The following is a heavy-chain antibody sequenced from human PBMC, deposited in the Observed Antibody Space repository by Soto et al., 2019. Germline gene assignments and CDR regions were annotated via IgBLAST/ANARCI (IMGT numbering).Heavy chain of an antibody. CDR2: ISGSGGST. J-gene: IGHJ5*02. D-gene: IGHD6-13*01. V-gene: IGHV3-23*01. CDR3: AKVRGSSSWFDP. Sequence: AGGSLRLSCAASGFTFSSYAMSWVRQAPGKGLEWVSAISGSGGSTYYADSVKGRFTISRDNSKNTLYLQMNSLRAEDTAVYYCAKVRGSSSWFDPWGQGTLVTVSS. CDR1: GFTFSSYA.